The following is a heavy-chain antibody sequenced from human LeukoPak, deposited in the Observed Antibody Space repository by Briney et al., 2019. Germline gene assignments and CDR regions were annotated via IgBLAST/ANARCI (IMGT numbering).Heavy chain of an antibody. V-gene: IGHV1-2*02. J-gene: IGHJ4*02. CDR3: ASEGSDY. CDR2: INPNSGGT. Sequence: GAPVTVSCKASGYTFSDYYIHWVRQAPGQGLEWMGWINPNSGGTNYAQKFQGRVTMTRDTSISTAYMEVSRLRSDDTAVYYCASEGSDYWGQGTLVTVSS. CDR1: GYTFSDYY.